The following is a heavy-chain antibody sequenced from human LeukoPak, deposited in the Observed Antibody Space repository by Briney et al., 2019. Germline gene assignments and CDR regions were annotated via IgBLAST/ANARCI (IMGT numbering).Heavy chain of an antibody. CDR2: ISSSGSTI. CDR3: ARDPGYCSGGSCYDHFDY. Sequence: PGGSLRLSCTTSGFTFGDYAMNWVRQAPGKGLEWVSYISSSGSTIYYADSVKGRFTISRDNAKNSLYLQMNSLRAEDTAVYYCARDPGYCSGGSCYDHFDYWGQGTLVTVSS. CDR1: GFTFGDYA. J-gene: IGHJ4*02. V-gene: IGHV3-48*03. D-gene: IGHD2-15*01.